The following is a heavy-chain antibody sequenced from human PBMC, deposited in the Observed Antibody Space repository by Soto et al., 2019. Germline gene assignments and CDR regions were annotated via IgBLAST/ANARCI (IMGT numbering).Heavy chain of an antibody. CDR1: GGSISSYY. Sequence: SETLSLTCTVSGGSISSYYWSWIRQPPGKGLEWIGYIYYSGSTNYNPSLKSRVTISVDTSKNQFSLKLSSVTAADTAVYYCARGGVPARAFYYMDVWGKGTTVTVSS. CDR3: ARGGVPARAFYYMDV. V-gene: IGHV4-59*01. CDR2: IYYSGST. J-gene: IGHJ6*03. D-gene: IGHD1-1*01.